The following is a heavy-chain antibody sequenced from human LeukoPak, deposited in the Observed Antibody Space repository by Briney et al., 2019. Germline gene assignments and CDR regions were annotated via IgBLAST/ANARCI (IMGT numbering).Heavy chain of an antibody. Sequence: SVKVSCKASGGTLSSYAISWVRQAPGQGLEWMGGIIPIFGTANYAQKFQGRVTITADESTSTAYMELSSLRSEDTAVYYCARDPPRYSREGGADYWGQGTLVTVSS. CDR3: ARDPPRYSREGGADY. J-gene: IGHJ4*02. CDR2: IIPIFGTA. V-gene: IGHV1-69*13. D-gene: IGHD6-13*01. CDR1: GGTLSSYA.